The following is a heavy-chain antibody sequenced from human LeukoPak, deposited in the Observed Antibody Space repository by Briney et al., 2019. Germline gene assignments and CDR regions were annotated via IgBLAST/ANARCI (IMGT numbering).Heavy chain of an antibody. V-gene: IGHV4-59*01. CDR3: ARGSGYDFDY. Sequence: KSSETLSLTCTVSGGSISSYHWSWIRQPPGKGLEWIGYIYYSGSTNYNPSLKSRVTISVDTSKNQFSLKLSSVTAADTAVYYCARGSGYDFDYWGQGTLVTVSS. J-gene: IGHJ4*02. CDR2: IYYSGST. CDR1: GGSISSYH. D-gene: IGHD5-12*01.